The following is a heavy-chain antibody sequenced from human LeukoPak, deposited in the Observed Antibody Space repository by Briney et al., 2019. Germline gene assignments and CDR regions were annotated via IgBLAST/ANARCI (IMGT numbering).Heavy chain of an antibody. Sequence: GASVKVSCKASGGTFSSYAISWVRQAPGQGLEWMGGIIPIFGTANYAQKFQGRVTITADKSTSTAYMELSSLRSEDTAVYYCASPDYYDSSGYYRFDYWGQGTLVTVSS. D-gene: IGHD3-22*01. CDR1: GGTFSSYA. V-gene: IGHV1-69*06. CDR3: ASPDYYDSSGYYRFDY. J-gene: IGHJ4*02. CDR2: IIPIFGTA.